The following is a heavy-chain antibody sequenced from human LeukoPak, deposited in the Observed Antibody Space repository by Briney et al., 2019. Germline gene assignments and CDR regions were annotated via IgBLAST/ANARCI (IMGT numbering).Heavy chain of an antibody. CDR1: GGSFSGYY. J-gene: IGHJ5*02. V-gene: IGHV4-59*01. CDR2: IYYSGST. CDR3: AVSRGVINWFDP. D-gene: IGHD3-10*01. Sequence: YPSETLSLTCAVYGGSFSGYYWSWIRQPPGKGLEWIGYIYYSGSTNYNPSLKSRVTISVDTSKNQFSLKLSSVTAADTAVYYCAVSRGVINWFDPWGQGTLVTVSS.